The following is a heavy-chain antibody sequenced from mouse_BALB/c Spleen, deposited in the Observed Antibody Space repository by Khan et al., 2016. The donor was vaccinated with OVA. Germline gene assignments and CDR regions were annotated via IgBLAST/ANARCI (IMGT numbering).Heavy chain of an antibody. CDR2: LNPYNGGS. J-gene: IGHJ3*01. CDR3: TRSGYGGFAY. Sequence: EVQLHQSGPELVKPGDSMKISCKASNYSFTDYTMNWVKQSHGQNLEWIGLLNPYNGGSNYNQKFKGKATLTLDQSSSTVYLDLPRLTSEDAAVYYCTRSGYGGFAYWGQGTLVPASA. CDR1: NYSFTDYT. D-gene: IGHD1-2*01. V-gene: IGHV1-18*01.